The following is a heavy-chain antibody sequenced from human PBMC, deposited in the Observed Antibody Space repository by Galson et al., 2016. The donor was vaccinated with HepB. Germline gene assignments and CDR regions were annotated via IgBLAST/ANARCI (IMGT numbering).Heavy chain of an antibody. CDR2: IWFDGSNK. Sequence: SLRLSCAASGFTFSSYGMHWVRQAPGKGLEWMAMIWFDGSNKFYVDSVKGRFTISRDNSIYTSYLQMNSLRVEDTAVYYCVGDRPSSGWAFDPWGQGTLVTVSS. D-gene: IGHD6-19*01. V-gene: IGHV3-33*01. CDR1: GFTFSSYG. J-gene: IGHJ5*02. CDR3: VGDRPSSGWAFDP.